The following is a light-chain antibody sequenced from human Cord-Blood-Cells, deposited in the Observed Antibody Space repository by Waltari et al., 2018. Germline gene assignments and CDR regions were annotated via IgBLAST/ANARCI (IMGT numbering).Light chain of an antibody. CDR2: EGS. Sequence: ITISCTGTSSDVGSYNLVSWYQQHPGKAPKLMIYEGSKRPSGVSNRFSGSKSGNTASLTISGLQAEDEADYYCCSYAGSSTSVVFGGGTKLTVL. V-gene: IGLV2-23*01. J-gene: IGLJ2*01. CDR1: SSDVGSYNL. CDR3: CSYAGSSTSVV.